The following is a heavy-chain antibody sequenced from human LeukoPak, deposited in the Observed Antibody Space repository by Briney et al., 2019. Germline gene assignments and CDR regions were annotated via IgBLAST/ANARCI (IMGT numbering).Heavy chain of an antibody. V-gene: IGHV4-39*07. J-gene: IGHJ3*02. CDR2: IYDSGST. CDR3: VSPQDGYQDAFDI. CDR1: GGSIRSSYYY. D-gene: IGHD2-2*01. Sequence: KPSETLSLTCTVSGGSIRSSYYYWGWIRQPPGKGLEWIGSIYDSGSTYYNPSLKSRVTISVDTSKNQFSLKLSSVTAADTAVYYCVSPQDGYQDAFDIWGQGTMVTVSS.